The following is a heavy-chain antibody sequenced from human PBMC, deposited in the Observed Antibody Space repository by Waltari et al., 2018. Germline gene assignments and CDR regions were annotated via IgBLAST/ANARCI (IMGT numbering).Heavy chain of an antibody. J-gene: IGHJ4*02. V-gene: IGHV5-51*01. CDR2: IYPGDSDT. CDR1: GYSFTSYW. D-gene: IGHD3-22*01. Sequence: EVQLVQSGAEVKKPGESLKNSCQGSGYSFTSYWIGWVRTLPRTGLEWMGIIYPGDSDTRYSPSFQGQVTISADKSISTAYLQWSSLKASDTAMYYCARQGAYYYDSSGYYRIDWGQGTLVTVSS. CDR3: ARQGAYYYDSSGYYRID.